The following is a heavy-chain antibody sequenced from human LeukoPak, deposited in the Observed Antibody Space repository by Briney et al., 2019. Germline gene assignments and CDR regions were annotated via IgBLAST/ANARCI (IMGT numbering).Heavy chain of an antibody. V-gene: IGHV4-59*01. CDR2: IYYSGST. J-gene: IGHJ4*02. Sequence: SETLSLTCTVSGGSISSYYWSWIRQPPGKGLEWIGYIYYSGSTNYNPSLKSRVTISVDTSKNQFSLKLSSVTAADTAVYYCARHIDYPAGFDYWGQGTLVSVSS. D-gene: IGHD2-21*01. CDR1: GGSISSYY. CDR3: ARHIDYPAGFDY.